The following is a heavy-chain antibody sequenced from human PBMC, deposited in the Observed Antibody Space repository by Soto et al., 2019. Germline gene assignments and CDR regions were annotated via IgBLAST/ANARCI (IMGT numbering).Heavy chain of an antibody. J-gene: IGHJ4*02. Sequence: QVQLQESGPGLVKPSQTLSLTCTVSGVSINSGGDYWSWIRQHPGKGLEWIGYMHYSGITYYNPSLKSRPTISIDSSKNHFSLELPSVTAADTAVYYCARYSFGSGIYSNLFDYWGQGTLVTVSS. CDR2: MHYSGIT. D-gene: IGHD3-10*01. V-gene: IGHV4-31*03. CDR1: GVSINSGGDY. CDR3: ARYSFGSGIYSNLFDY.